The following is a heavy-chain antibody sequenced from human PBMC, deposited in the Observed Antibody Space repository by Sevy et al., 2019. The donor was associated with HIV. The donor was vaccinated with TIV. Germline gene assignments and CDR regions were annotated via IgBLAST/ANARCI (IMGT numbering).Heavy chain of an antibody. V-gene: IGHV3-30*18. D-gene: IGHD3-9*01. Sequence: GGSLRLSCEVSGLSVTNNGMPWVRQAPGKGLEWVAVISYDGINKDYGDSVKGRFIISRDRSKNTLYLQMNILRIEDTAVYYCAKDFTGFYGMDVWGQGTTVTVSS. CDR3: AKDFTGFYGMDV. CDR2: ISYDGINK. CDR1: GLSVTNNG. J-gene: IGHJ6*02.